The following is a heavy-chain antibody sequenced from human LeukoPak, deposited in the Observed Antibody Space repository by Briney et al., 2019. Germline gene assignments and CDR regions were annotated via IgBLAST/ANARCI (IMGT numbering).Heavy chain of an antibody. V-gene: IGHV4-39*07. D-gene: IGHD2-8*01. CDR3: ARGSSDIVLMVYANPGAFDI. CDR1: GGSISSSSYY. J-gene: IGHJ3*02. CDR2: IYYSGST. Sequence: PSETLSLTCTVSGGSISSSSYYWGWIRQPPGKGLEWIGSIYYSGSTNYNPSLKSRVTISVDTSKNQFSLKLSSVTAADTAVYYCARGSSDIVLMVYANPGAFDIWGQGTMVTVSS.